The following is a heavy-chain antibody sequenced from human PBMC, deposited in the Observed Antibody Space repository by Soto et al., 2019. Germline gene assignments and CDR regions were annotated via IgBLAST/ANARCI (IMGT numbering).Heavy chain of an antibody. CDR3: ARGGGGGLFEH. J-gene: IGHJ4*02. V-gene: IGHV3-11*06. CDR1: GFPFSDYY. Sequence: LRLSCATSGFPFSDYYMSWIRQAPGKGLEWLSHISPKSTYRNYADSVKGRFTISRDNTKSSLFLQMNSLGVEDTAVYYCARGGGGGLFEHWGQGVLVTVSS. CDR2: ISPKSTYR. D-gene: IGHD2-21*01.